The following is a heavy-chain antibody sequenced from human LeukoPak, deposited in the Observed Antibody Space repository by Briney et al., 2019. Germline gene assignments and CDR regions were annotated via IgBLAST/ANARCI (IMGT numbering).Heavy chain of an antibody. D-gene: IGHD3-10*01. CDR3: ARTLYFDSGNSYNPIYFAY. CDR2: IIPTSNTT. CDR1: GGSFNRYS. Sequence: SVKVSCKASGGSFNRYSFSWVRQAPEQGLEWMGRIIPTSNTTNYAQKFQGRVTITTDESTSTVYMEMSGLRSEDTAVYYCARTLYFDSGNSYNPIYFAYWGRGTLVTISS. J-gene: IGHJ4*02. V-gene: IGHV1-69*05.